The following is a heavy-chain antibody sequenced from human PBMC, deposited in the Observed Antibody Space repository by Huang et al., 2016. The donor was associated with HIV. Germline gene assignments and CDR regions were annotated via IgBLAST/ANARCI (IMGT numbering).Heavy chain of an antibody. V-gene: IGHV4-59*11. CDR3: ARGACVGRIVNQYYMDV. J-gene: IGHJ6*03. CDR2: MSYSGST. Sequence: QVQLRESGPGLVKPSQTLSLTCTVSGDSINSPYWSWVRQPPGKGLEWIGSMSYSGSTNDNPSLKSRVAMSVDTSKQQFSLKLSSMTAADTAVYYCARGACVGRIVNQYYMDVWGRGTTVTVSS. D-gene: IGHD3-22*01. CDR1: GDSINSPY.